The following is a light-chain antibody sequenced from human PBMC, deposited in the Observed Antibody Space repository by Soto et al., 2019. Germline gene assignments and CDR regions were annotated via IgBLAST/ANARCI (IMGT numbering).Light chain of an antibody. V-gene: IGLV1-47*01. CDR3: AAWDDSLSGVV. CDR2: RNN. Sequence: QSVLTQPPSASGTPGQRVTISCSGSSSNIGSNYVYWYQQLPGTAPKVLIYRNNQRPSGVPDRFSGSKSGTSASLAISGLRSDDEADYYCAAWDDSLSGVVVGGGTKLTVL. CDR1: SSNIGSNY. J-gene: IGLJ2*01.